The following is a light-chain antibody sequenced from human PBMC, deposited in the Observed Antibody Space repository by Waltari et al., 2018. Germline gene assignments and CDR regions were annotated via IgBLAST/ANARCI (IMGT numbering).Light chain of an antibody. CDR3: QHYVALPVT. CDR1: QSVGRT. J-gene: IGKJ1*01. Sequence: EIVLTQSPGTLSLSPGDRATLSCRASQSVGRTLAWYQQKPGQAPSLVIYGASIRATRIPDRFSGSGSGTDFSLTISRLEPEDFAVYYCQHYVALPVTFGQGTKVEIK. CDR2: GAS. V-gene: IGKV3-20*01.